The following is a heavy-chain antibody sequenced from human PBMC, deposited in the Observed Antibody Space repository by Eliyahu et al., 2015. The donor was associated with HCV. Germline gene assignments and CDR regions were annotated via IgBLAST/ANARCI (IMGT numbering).Heavy chain of an antibody. D-gene: IGHD6-19*01. Sequence: QVQLQESGPGLVKPSETLSLTCTVSGGSXPTYXWXWIRQPPGKGLEWIGYIHYSGSTNYNPPLKSRVTISVDTSKNQFSLNLTSVTAADTAMYYCASGGGGIAVTGTGGWFDPWGQGTLVTVSS. J-gene: IGHJ5*02. CDR1: GGSXPTYX. CDR2: IHYSGST. V-gene: IGHV4-59*01. CDR3: ASGGGGIAVTGTGGWFDP.